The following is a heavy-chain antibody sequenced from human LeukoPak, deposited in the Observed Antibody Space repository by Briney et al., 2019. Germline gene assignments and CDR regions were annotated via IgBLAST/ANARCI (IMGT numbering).Heavy chain of an antibody. D-gene: IGHD1-1*01. CDR1: GFTFSDHY. Sequence: PGGSLRLSCAASGFTFSDHYMDWVRQAPGKGLEWVGRSRNKANSYTTDHAASVKGRFTISRDDSKSSLYLQMNSLKTEDTAVYYCARRNWNSHDHWGQGTLVTVSS. V-gene: IGHV3-72*01. J-gene: IGHJ4*02. CDR3: ARRNWNSHDH. CDR2: SRNKANSYTT.